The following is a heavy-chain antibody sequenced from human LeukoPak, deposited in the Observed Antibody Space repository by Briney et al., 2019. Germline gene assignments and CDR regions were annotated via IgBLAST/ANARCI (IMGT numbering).Heavy chain of an antibody. CDR1: GGSISSYY. CDR2: IYTSGST. CDR3: ARDNDQAVWFDP. Sequence: SETLSLTCTVSGGSISSYYWSWIRQPAGKGLEWIGRIYTSGSTNYNPSLKSRVTMSVDTSKNQFPLKLSSVTAADTAVYYCARDNDQAVWFDPWGQGTLVAVSS. J-gene: IGHJ5*02. V-gene: IGHV4-4*07. D-gene: IGHD1-1*01.